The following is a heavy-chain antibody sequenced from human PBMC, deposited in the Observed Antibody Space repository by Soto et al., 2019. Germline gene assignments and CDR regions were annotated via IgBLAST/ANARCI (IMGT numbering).Heavy chain of an antibody. V-gene: IGHV4-34*01. D-gene: IGHD2-8*01. CDR1: GGSFSSYY. Sequence: SETLSLTCAVYGGSFSSYYWTWIRQPPGKGLEWIGEINHSGSTNYNPSLKSRVTISVDTSKNQFSLKLSSVTAADTAVYYCARGKHCXNGVCYTPYYYYYGMDVWGQGTTVTVSS. J-gene: IGHJ6*02. CDR3: ARGKHCXNGVCYTPYYYYYGMDV. CDR2: INHSGST.